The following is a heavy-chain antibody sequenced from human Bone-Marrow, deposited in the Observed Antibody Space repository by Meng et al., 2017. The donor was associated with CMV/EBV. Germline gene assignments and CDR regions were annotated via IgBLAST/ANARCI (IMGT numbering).Heavy chain of an antibody. J-gene: IGHJ4*02. CDR2: IKSDGSRI. D-gene: IGHD2-21*02. V-gene: IGHV3-74*01. Sequence: VQVVESGGGLVQPGGSLGLSCAVSGFTFSSYWVDWVRQVPGKGPVWVSRIKSDGSRINYADSVKGRFTISRDNAKNTMYLQMNSLRDEDTAVYYCAILPPGYWGQGTLVTVSS. CDR3: AILPPGY. CDR1: GFTFSSYW.